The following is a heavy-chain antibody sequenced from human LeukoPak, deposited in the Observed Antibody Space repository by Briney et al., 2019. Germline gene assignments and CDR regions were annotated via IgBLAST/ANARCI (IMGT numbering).Heavy chain of an antibody. J-gene: IGHJ4*02. V-gene: IGHV3-21*01. CDR1: GFAFSSYS. D-gene: IGHD1-26*01. Sequence: GGSLRLSCAASGFAFSSYSMNWVRQAPGKGLEWVSSISSSSSYIYYADSVKGRFTISRDNAKNSLYLQMNSLRAEDTAVYYCASYPYSGSYFFDYWGQGTLVTVSS. CDR3: ASYPYSGSYFFDY. CDR2: ISSSSSYI.